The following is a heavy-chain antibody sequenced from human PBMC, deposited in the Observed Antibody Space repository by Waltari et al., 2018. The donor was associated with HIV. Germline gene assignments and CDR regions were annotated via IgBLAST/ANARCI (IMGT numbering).Heavy chain of an antibody. Sequence: QVQLVQSGAEVKKPGASVKVYRKVSGYTLTELPMHWVQQAPGKGLEWMGGFDPEEGETIYAQKFQGRVTMTEDTSTDTAYMELSSLRSEDTAVYYCATQMSSPPLPWFDPWGQGTLVTVSS. CDR2: FDPEEGET. V-gene: IGHV1-24*01. CDR1: GYTLTELP. J-gene: IGHJ5*02. CDR3: ATQMSSPPLPWFDP. D-gene: IGHD6-13*01.